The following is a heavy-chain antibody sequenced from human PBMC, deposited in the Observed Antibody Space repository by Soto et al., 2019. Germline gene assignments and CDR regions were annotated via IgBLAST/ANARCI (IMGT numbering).Heavy chain of an antibody. CDR2: INAGNGNT. D-gene: IGHD1-26*01. Sequence: AAVKVSCKASGYTFTSYSMHWVRQAPGQRLEWMGWINAGNGNTKYSQKFQGRVTITRDTSASTAYMELSSLRSEDTAVYYCARDIGGWTDYWGQGTLVTVAS. V-gene: IGHV1-3*01. CDR1: GYTFTSYS. J-gene: IGHJ4*02. CDR3: ARDIGGWTDY.